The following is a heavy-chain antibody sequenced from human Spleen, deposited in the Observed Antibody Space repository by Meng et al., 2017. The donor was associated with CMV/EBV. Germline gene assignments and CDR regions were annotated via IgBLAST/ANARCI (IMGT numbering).Heavy chain of an antibody. Sequence: SETLSLTCTVAGGSISSSTYYWSWIRQPPGKGLEWIGSMYYSGCTFYNPSLKSRVTISVDISKNQFSLKLSSVTAADTAVYYCARDRNVGFWSGSRSTYYVDYWGQGTLVTVSS. J-gene: IGHJ4*02. V-gene: IGHV4-39*07. CDR1: GGSISSSTYY. D-gene: IGHD3-3*01. CDR3: ARDRNVGFWSGSRSTYYVDY. CDR2: MYYSGCT.